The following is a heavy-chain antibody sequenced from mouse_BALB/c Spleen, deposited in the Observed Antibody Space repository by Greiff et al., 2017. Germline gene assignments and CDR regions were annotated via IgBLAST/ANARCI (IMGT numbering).Heavy chain of an antibody. CDR3: ARDRTYCFDY. CDR1: GFTFTDYY. CDR2: IRNKANGYTT. J-gene: IGHJ2*01. Sequence: EVMLVESGGGLVQPGGSLRLSCATSGFTFTDYYMSWVRQHPGKALEWLGFIRNKANGYTTEYSASVKGRFTISRDNSQSILYLQMNTLRAEDSATYYCARDRTYCFDYWGQGTTLTVSS. V-gene: IGHV7-3*02.